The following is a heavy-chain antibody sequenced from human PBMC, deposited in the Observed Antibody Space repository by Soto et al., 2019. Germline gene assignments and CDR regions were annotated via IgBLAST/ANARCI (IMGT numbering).Heavy chain of an antibody. Sequence: SVKVSCKASGGTFSSYTISWVRQAPGQGLEWMGRIIPILGIANYAQKFQGRVTITADKSTSTAYMELSSLRSEDTAVYYCARLYSSGSYDAFDIWGQGTMVTVS. J-gene: IGHJ3*02. CDR1: GGTFSSYT. CDR2: IIPILGIA. CDR3: ARLYSSGSYDAFDI. D-gene: IGHD6-19*01. V-gene: IGHV1-69*02.